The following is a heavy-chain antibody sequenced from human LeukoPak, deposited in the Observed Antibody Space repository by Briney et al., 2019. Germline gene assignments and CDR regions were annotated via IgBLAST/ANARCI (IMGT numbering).Heavy chain of an antibody. CDR3: ARGDSLI. CDR1: GFTFSSYN. V-gene: IGHV3-21*01. J-gene: IGHJ3*02. D-gene: IGHD3-22*01. Sequence: GGSLRLSCAASGFTFSSYNMNWVRQAPGKGLEWVSSIDSSGSYISHADSLKGRFTISRDNAKNSLYLQMNSLRAEDTAVYYCARGDSLIWGQGTMVTVSS. CDR2: IDSSGSYI.